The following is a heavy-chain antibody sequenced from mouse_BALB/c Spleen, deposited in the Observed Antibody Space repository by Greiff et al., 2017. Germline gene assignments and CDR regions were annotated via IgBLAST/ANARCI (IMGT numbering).Heavy chain of an antibody. Sequence: VQLQESGPDLVAPSQSLSITCTVSGFSLTSYGVHWVRQPPGKGLEWLVVIWSDGSTTYNSALKSRLSISKDNSKSQVLLKMNSLQTDDTAMYYCARHGYGHYYAMDYWGQGTSVTVSS. CDR2: IWSDGST. CDR1: GFSLTSYG. J-gene: IGHJ4*01. CDR3: ARHGYGHYYAMDY. D-gene: IGHD1-1*01. V-gene: IGHV2-6-2*01.